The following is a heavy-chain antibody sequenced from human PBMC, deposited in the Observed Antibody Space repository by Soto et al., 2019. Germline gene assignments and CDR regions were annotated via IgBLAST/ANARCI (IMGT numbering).Heavy chain of an antibody. CDR2: IKSKTDGGTT. CDR1: GFTFSNAW. Sequence: GGSLRLSCAASGFTFSNAWMSWVRQAPGKGLEWVGRIKSKTDGGTTDYAAPVKGRFTISRDDSKNTLYLQMNSLKTEDTAVYYCTTDPHLGVVPSDYYYYGMDVRGQGTTVTVSS. V-gene: IGHV3-15*01. CDR3: TTDPHLGVVPSDYYYYGMDV. D-gene: IGHD3-3*01. J-gene: IGHJ6*02.